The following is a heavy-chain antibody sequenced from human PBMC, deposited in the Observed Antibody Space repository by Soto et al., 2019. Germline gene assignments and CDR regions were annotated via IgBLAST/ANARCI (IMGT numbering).Heavy chain of an antibody. V-gene: IGHV4-59*01. CDR2: ISYSGST. CDR1: GGSISPYY. J-gene: IGHJ6*02. CDR3: ARGTSSTQYDHYSDVLYF. Sequence: ETLSLTCAVSGGSISPYYWSWIRQPPGKGLEWLGFISYSGSTIYNPSLKSRATVSVDTSKNQFSLKLRSVTDADTATYYCARGTSSTQYDHYSDVLYFCGQGTTVPVSS. D-gene: IGHD2-15*01.